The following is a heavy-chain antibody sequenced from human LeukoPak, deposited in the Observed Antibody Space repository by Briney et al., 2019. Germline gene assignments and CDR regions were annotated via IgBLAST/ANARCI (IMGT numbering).Heavy chain of an antibody. CDR3: ATNGLTGDMDY. J-gene: IGHJ4*02. Sequence: GGSLRLSCAASGFTFSSYGMHWVRQAPGKGLEWVAVISYDGSNKYYADSMKGRFTISRDNSKNTLYLQMNSLRAEDTAVYYCATNGLTGDMDYWGQGTLVTVSP. D-gene: IGHD7-27*01. CDR1: GFTFSSYG. CDR2: ISYDGSNK. V-gene: IGHV3-30*03.